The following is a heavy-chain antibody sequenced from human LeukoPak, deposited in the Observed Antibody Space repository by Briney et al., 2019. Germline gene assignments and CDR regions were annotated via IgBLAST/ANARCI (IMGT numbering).Heavy chain of an antibody. CDR3: AREPDSSGYSRNFDY. Sequence: GGSLRLSCAASGFTFSSYAMHWARQAPGKGLEWVAVISYDGSNKYYADSVKGRFTISRDNSKNTLYLQMNSLRAEDTAVYYCAREPDSSGYSRNFDYWGQGTLVTVSS. J-gene: IGHJ4*02. CDR1: GFTFSSYA. V-gene: IGHV3-30-3*01. CDR2: ISYDGSNK. D-gene: IGHD3-22*01.